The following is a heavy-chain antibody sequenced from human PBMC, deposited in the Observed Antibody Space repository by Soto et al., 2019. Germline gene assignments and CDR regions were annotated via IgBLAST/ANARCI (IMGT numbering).Heavy chain of an antibody. CDR2: IYYSGST. V-gene: IGHV4-39*01. J-gene: IGHJ6*03. Sequence: QLQLHESGPGLVKPSETLSLTCTVSVGSISSSRYYWVWIRQPPGKGLEWIGTIYYSGSTYYNPSLKIRVTIPVDTSRNQFYLKLSSVNAADAAVNSCAGKRGYSGYYDYYDMDVGGKGTTVTVSS. CDR3: AGKRGYSGYYDYYDMDV. D-gene: IGHD5-12*01. CDR1: VGSISSSRYY.